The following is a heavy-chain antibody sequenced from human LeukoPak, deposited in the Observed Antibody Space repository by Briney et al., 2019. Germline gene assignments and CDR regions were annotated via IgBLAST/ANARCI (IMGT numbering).Heavy chain of an antibody. CDR2: IYYSGST. CDR1: GGSISSGGYY. D-gene: IGHD3-9*01. Sequence: SETLSLTCTVSGGSISSGGYYWSWIRQHPGKGLEGIGYIYYSGSTYSNPSLKSRVTISVDTSKNQFSLKLSSVTAADTAVYYCARLYFESTYYFDFWGQGTLVTVSS. V-gene: IGHV4-31*03. J-gene: IGHJ4*02. CDR3: ARLYFESTYYFDF.